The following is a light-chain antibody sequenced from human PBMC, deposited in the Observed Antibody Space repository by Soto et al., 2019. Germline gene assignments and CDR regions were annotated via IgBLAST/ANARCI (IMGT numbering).Light chain of an antibody. Sequence: DIQMTQSPSSLSASVGDRITITCRASQSIYNFLNWYQQKPGKAPKLLIYSTSSLQSGVPSRFSGSGFGTDFTLTISSLQPEDFATYYCQHSYSSPPITFGQGTRLEIK. CDR3: QHSYSSPPIT. J-gene: IGKJ5*01. CDR2: STS. CDR1: QSIYNF. V-gene: IGKV1-39*01.